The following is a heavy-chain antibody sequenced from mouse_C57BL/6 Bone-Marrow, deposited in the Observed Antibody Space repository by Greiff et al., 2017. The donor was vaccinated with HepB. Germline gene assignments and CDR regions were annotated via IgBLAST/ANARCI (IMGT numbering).Heavy chain of an antibody. V-gene: IGHV7-1*01. CDR3: ARRRLITTVPLDWYFDV. CDR2: SRNKANDYTT. D-gene: IGHD1-1*01. Sequence: EVQVVESGGGLVQSGRSLRLSCATSGFTFSDFYMEWVRQAPGKGLEWIAASRNKANDYTTEYSASVKGRFIVSRDTSQSILYLQMNALRAEDTAIYYCARRRLITTVPLDWYFDVWGTGTTVTVSS. J-gene: IGHJ1*03. CDR1: GFTFSDFY.